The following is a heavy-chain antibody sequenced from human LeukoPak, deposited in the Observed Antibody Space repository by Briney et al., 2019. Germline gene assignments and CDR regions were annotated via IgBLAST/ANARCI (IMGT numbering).Heavy chain of an antibody. V-gene: IGHV3-15*01. CDR3: TTVGGDYYESSLYFQH. CDR1: GFTFSNAW. Sequence: PGGSLRLSCAASGFTFSNAWMSWVRQAPGKGLEWVGRIKSKTDGGTTDYAAPVKGRFTISRDDSKNTLYLQMNSLKTKDTAVYYCTTVGGDYYESSLYFQHWGQGTPVTVSS. J-gene: IGHJ1*01. CDR2: IKSKTDGGTT. D-gene: IGHD3-22*01.